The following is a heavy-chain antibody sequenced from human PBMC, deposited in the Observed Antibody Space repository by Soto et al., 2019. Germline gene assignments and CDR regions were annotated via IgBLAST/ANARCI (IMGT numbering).Heavy chain of an antibody. V-gene: IGHV4-31*03. CDR1: GGSISSGGYF. D-gene: IGHD4-17*01. Sequence: QVQLQESGPGLVKPSQTLSLTCSVAGGSISSGGYFWSWIRQHPGKGLEWIGYIYYSGSTYYNPSLKSRVTISVDTSKNQFSLKLSSVTAADTAVYYCARYGDHDNIFDYWGQGTLVTVSS. J-gene: IGHJ4*02. CDR3: ARYGDHDNIFDY. CDR2: IYYSGST.